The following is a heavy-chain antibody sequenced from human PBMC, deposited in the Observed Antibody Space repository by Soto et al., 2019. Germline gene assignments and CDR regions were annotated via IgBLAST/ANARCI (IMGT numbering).Heavy chain of an antibody. Sequence: SETLSPTCAVSGGSISSGGYSWSWIRQPPGKGLEWIGYIYHSGSTYYNPSLKSRVTISVDRSKNQFSLKLSSVTAADAAVYYCARAPLTTPYFDYWGQGTLVTVSS. CDR1: GGSISSGGYS. V-gene: IGHV4-30-2*01. CDR3: ARAPLTTPYFDY. J-gene: IGHJ4*02. CDR2: IYHSGST. D-gene: IGHD4-17*01.